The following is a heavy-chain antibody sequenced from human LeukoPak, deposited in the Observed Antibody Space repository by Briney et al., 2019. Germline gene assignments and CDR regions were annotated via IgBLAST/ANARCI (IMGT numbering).Heavy chain of an antibody. Sequence: GGSLRLSCAASGFTFSSYAMSWVRQAPGKGLEWVSAISGSGGSTYYADSVKGRFTISRDNSKNTLYLQMNSLRAEDTAVYYCAKDIDSSGYYPEFDYWGQGTLVTVSS. D-gene: IGHD3-22*01. V-gene: IGHV3-23*01. CDR2: ISGSGGST. CDR3: AKDIDSSGYYPEFDY. CDR1: GFTFSSYA. J-gene: IGHJ4*02.